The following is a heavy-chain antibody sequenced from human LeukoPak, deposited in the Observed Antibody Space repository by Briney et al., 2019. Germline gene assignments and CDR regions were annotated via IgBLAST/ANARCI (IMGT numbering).Heavy chain of an antibody. V-gene: IGHV4-59*08. J-gene: IGHJ4*02. D-gene: IGHD4-17*01. CDR3: AAGGNYGDYLDY. Sequence: PSETLSLTCTVSGGSISSYYWSWIRQPPGKGLEWIGYIYYSGSTNYNPSLKSRVTISVDTSKNQFSLKLSSVTAADTAVYYCAAGGNYGDYLDYWGQGTLVTVSS. CDR1: GGSISSYY. CDR2: IYYSGST.